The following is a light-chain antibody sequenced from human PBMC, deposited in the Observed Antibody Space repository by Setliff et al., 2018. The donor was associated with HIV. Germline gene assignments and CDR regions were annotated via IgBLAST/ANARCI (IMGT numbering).Light chain of an antibody. V-gene: IGLV2-11*01. J-gene: IGLJ1*01. CDR1: SSDVGAYKY. Sequence: QSALAQPRSVSGSPGQSVTISCTGTSSDVGAYKYVSWYQQLPGKAPKLIIDDVDKRPSGVPYRVSGSKTDNTASLTISGLQGEDEADYYCCSYAGTSTFDVVGTGTKVTV. CDR3: CSYAGTSTFDV. CDR2: DVD.